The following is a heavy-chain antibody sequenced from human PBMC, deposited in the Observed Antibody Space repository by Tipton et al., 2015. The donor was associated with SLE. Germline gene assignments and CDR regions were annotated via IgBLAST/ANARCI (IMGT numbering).Heavy chain of an antibody. V-gene: IGHV4-59*12. CDR1: GGSISSYY. J-gene: IGHJ3*02. Sequence: TLSLTCAVYGGSISSYYWSWIRQPPGKGLEWIGYIYYSGSTNYNPSLKSRVNISVETSKKQFSLKLSSVTAEGTAVYYCARDAGVRGGRAFDIWGQVTMVTV. CDR3: ARDAGVRGGRAFDI. D-gene: IGHD3-10*01. CDR2: IYYSGST.